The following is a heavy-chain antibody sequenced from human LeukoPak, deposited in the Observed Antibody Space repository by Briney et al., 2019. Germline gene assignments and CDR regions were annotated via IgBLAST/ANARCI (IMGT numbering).Heavy chain of an antibody. D-gene: IGHD3-22*01. CDR2: ISGYNGNT. CDR1: GGTFSSYA. J-gene: IGHJ3*02. Sequence: ASVKVSCKASGGTFSSYAISWVRQAPGQGLEWMGWISGYNGNTNYAQKLQGRVTMTTDTSTSTAYMELRSLKSDDTAVYYCASLKNYYDSSGYLVTDAFDIWGQGTMVTVSS. CDR3: ASLKNYYDSSGYLVTDAFDI. V-gene: IGHV1-18*01.